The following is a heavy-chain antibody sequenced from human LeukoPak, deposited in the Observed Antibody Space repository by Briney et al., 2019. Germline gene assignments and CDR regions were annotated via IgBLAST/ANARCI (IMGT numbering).Heavy chain of an antibody. J-gene: IGHJ3*02. CDR3: ARSSSGTNGAFDI. D-gene: IGHD1-26*01. Sequence: SQTLSLTCAISGGSVSSNSAAWNWIRQSPSRGLEWLGRTKYRSKWYNDYVVSLKSRMTISPDTSKNHFSLQLNSVTPEDTAVYYCARSSSGTNGAFDIWGQGTMVSVSS. V-gene: IGHV6-1*01. CDR1: GGSVSSNSAA. CDR2: TKYRSKWYN.